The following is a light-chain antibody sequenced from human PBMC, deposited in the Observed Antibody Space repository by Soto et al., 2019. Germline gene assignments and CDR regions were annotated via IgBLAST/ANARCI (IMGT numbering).Light chain of an antibody. J-gene: IGKJ3*01. V-gene: IGKV3-20*01. Sequence: EIVLTQSPGTLSLSPGERATLSCRASRNVSNNYLAWYQQKAGQTPRLLIFGASTRSTGVPDRFRGSRSGTDFTLTISRLEPADFGVYYCQQYAILFTFGHGTNVDV. CDR3: QQYAILFT. CDR1: RNVSNNY. CDR2: GAS.